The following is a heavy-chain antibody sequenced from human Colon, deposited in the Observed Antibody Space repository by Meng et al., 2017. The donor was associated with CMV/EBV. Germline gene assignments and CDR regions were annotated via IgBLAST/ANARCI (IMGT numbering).Heavy chain of an antibody. V-gene: IGHV4-34*01. CDR3: ARGGGTPIRGVLPFDF. CDR1: GWSFSPYY. J-gene: IGHJ4*02. CDR2: IDHTGST. D-gene: IGHD3-10*01. Sequence: QGQLQRWGAGPLKPSVTLSLTGSLYGWSFSPYYWSWIRQSPGKGLEWLAEIDHTGSTNYNPSLKSRVTISIDTSNSHFSLNLTSATAADTAVYYCARGGGTPIRGVLPFDFWGQGTLVTVSS.